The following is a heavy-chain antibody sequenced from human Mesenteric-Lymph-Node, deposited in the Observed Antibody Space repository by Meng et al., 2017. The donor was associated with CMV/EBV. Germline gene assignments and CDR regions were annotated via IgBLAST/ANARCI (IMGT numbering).Heavy chain of an antibody. CDR3: ARVYGCSSTRCYSPDAFDI. Sequence: GESLKISCAASGFTFSDYYMSWIRQAPGKGLEWVSYISSSGSTIYYADSVKGRFTISRDNTKNSLYLQMNSLRAEDTAIYYRARVYGCSSTRCYSPDAFDIWGQGTTVTVSS. CDR2: ISSSGSTI. J-gene: IGHJ3*02. CDR1: GFTFSDYY. V-gene: IGHV3-11*04. D-gene: IGHD2-2*02.